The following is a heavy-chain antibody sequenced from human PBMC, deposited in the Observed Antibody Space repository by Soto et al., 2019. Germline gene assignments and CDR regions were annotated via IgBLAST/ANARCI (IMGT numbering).Heavy chain of an antibody. V-gene: IGHV4-59*01. Sequence: QVQLQESGPGLVKPSETLSLTCTVSGGSIISYYWSWIRQPPGKGLEWIGYIYYSGSTNYNPSLKSRVTISVDTSKNQFSLKLSSVTAADTAVYYCARDLRLDYWGQGTRVTVSS. D-gene: IGHD4-17*01. CDR3: ARDLRLDY. CDR1: GGSIISYY. J-gene: IGHJ4*02. CDR2: IYYSGST.